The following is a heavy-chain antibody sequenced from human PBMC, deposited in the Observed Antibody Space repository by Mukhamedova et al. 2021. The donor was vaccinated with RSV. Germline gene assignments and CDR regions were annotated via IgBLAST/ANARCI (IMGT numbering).Heavy chain of an antibody. CDR3: ARAEPYSNLSFDY. D-gene: IGHD4-11*01. Sequence: GRVTITADESTSTAYMELSSLRSEDTAVYYCARAEPYSNLSFDYWGQGTLVTVSS. V-gene: IGHV1-69*01. J-gene: IGHJ4*02.